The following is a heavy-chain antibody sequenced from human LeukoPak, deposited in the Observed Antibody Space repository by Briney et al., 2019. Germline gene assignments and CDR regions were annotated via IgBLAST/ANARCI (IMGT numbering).Heavy chain of an antibody. V-gene: IGHV4-39*01. J-gene: IGHJ6*02. Sequence: SETLSLTCTVSGGSISSSSYYWGWIRQPPGKGLEWIGSIYYSGSTYYNPSLKSRVTISVDTSKNQFSLKLSSVTAADTAVYYCASLSGYSSSWYYYYYGMDVWGQGTTVTVSS. CDR3: ASLSGYSSSWYYYYYGMDV. D-gene: IGHD6-13*01. CDR2: IYYSGST. CDR1: GGSISSSSYY.